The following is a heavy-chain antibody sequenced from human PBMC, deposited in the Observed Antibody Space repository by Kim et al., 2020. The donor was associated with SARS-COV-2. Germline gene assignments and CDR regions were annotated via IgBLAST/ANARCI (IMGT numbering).Heavy chain of an antibody. CDR2: ISWDSDKE. CDR1: GFTFNGYA. V-gene: IGHV3-9*01. Sequence: GGSLRLSCAASGFTFNGYAMHWVRQAPGKGLEWVSGISWDSDKEGYAESVRGRFTISRDNAKHSLYLEMNSLTVEDTALYYCAKDMYYHSSGTTPRNYFGRDVGARGPAVSVSS. J-gene: IGHJ6*02. CDR3: AKDMYYHSSGTTPRNYFGRDV. D-gene: IGHD3-10*01.